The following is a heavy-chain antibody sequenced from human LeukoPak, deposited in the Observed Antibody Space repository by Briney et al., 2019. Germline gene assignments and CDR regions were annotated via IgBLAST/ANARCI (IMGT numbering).Heavy chain of an antibody. V-gene: IGHV3-74*01. D-gene: IGHD3-10*01. CDR1: GFTFSSYW. CDR2: IHPGGSST. J-gene: IGHJ4*02. Sequence: PGGSLRLSCAASGFTFSSYWMHWVRQAPGKGLVWVSRIHPGGSSTTYADSVKGRFTISRDNAKNTLYLQMNSLRAEDTAVYYCAKERIGESPFDYWGRGTLVTVSS. CDR3: AKERIGESPFDY.